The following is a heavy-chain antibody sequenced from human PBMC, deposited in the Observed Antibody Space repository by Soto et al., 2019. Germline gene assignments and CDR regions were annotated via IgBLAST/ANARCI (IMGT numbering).Heavy chain of an antibody. J-gene: IGHJ4*02. Sequence: ASETLSLTCTVSGGSISSSSYYWGWIRQPPGKGLEWIGSIYYSGSTYYNPSLKSRVTISVDTSKNQFSLKLSSVTAADTAVYYCARLPYCSSTSCYFVWGQEPLVTVSS. D-gene: IGHD2-2*01. V-gene: IGHV4-39*01. CDR2: IYYSGST. CDR3: ARLPYCSSTSCYFV. CDR1: GGSISSSSYY.